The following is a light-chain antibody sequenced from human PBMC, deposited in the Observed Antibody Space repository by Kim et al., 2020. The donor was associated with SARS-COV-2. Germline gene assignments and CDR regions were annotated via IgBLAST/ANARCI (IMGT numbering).Light chain of an antibody. Sequence: EIVLTQSPGTLSLSPGEGAALSCRASQSVSNNYLAWYQQKPGQAPRLLIYAASTRATGIPDRFRGSGSGTDFTLTISRLDPEDSAVYYCQQYGSSPWAFGQGTKVDI. CDR1: QSVSNNY. CDR2: AAS. V-gene: IGKV3-20*01. CDR3: QQYGSSPWA. J-gene: IGKJ1*01.